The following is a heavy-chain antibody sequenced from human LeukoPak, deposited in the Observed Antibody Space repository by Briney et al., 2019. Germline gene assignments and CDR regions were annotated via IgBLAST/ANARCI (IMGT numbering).Heavy chain of an antibody. V-gene: IGHV4-59*12. CDR1: GGSISTYY. CDR3: ARDYGDHVGYFDL. D-gene: IGHD4-17*01. Sequence: SETLSLTCTVSGGSISTYYWNWIRQPPGKGLEWIGYIYHSGSTNYNPSLQSRVTISVDTSKNQFSLKLSSVTAADTAVYYCARDYGDHVGYFDLWGRGTLVTVSS. CDR2: IYHSGST. J-gene: IGHJ2*01.